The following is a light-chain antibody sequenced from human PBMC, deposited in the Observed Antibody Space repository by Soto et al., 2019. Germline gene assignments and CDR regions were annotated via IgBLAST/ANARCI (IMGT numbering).Light chain of an antibody. V-gene: IGLV2-8*01. CDR3: SSYAGSNNYV. J-gene: IGLJ1*01. CDR1: SSDVGGYNY. CDR2: EVS. Sequence: QSVLTQPPSASGSPGQSVTISCTGTSSDVGGYNYFSCYQQHPGKAPKLMIYEVSKRPSGVPDRFSGSKSGNTASLTVSGLQAEDEADYYCSSYAGSNNYVFGTGTKVTVL.